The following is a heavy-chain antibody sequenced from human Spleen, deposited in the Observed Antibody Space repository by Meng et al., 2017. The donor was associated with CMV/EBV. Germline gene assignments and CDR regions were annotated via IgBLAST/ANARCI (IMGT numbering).Heavy chain of an antibody. CDR1: GFAFEAYS. V-gene: IGHV4-59*01. Sequence: GSLRLSCEASGFAFEAYSMTWVRQAPGKGLEWIGYIYYIGSTNYNPSLKSRVTISVDTSKNQFSLKVSSVTAADTAVYYCARGRDGSADAFDIWGQGTMVTVSS. CDR3: ARGRDGSADAFDI. D-gene: IGHD5-24*01. CDR2: IYYIGST. J-gene: IGHJ3*02.